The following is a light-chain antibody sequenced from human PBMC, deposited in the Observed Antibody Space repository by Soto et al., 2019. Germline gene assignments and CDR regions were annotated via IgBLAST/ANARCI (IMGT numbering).Light chain of an antibody. V-gene: IGKV1-39*01. J-gene: IGKJ1*01. CDR1: QTVTSY. Sequence: DVQMTQSPSSLSASVGDSLTLTCRASQTVTSYLNWYQQKPGKAPKLLIYAASTLQSRVPSRFSGSGSGTEFTLTIISLQPEDFATYYCQQSYRFPKTFGRGTKVEVK. CDR2: AAS. CDR3: QQSYRFPKT.